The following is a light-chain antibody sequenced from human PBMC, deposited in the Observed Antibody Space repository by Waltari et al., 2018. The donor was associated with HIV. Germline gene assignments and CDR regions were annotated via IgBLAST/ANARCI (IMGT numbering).Light chain of an antibody. Sequence: SHELTQPPSVSVSPGQTATISCSGDILARKSAYWFPQKPGHAPVLLIYKDNERPTAITERFSGSSSGATVTLTITGVRAEDEADYYCQGIDSSGRKVFGGGTRLTVL. V-gene: IGLV3-25*03. CDR2: KDN. J-gene: IGLJ2*01. CDR1: ILARKS. CDR3: QGIDSSGRKV.